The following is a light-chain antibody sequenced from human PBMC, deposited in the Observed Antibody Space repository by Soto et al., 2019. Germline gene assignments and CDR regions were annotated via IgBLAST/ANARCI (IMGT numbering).Light chain of an antibody. CDR3: YSVTDNNVV. CDR2: KDT. CDR1: VLTKKY. J-gene: IGLJ2*01. Sequence: SSELTQPSSVSVSPGQTARITCSGDVLTKKYGRWFQQKPGQAPLLVIYKDTERPSGISERFSGSSSGSTVTLTISGAQAEDEADYFCYSVTDNNVVFGGGTKLTVL. V-gene: IGLV3-27*01.